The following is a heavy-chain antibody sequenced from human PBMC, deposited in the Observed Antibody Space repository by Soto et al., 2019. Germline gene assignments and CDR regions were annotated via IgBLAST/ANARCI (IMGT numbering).Heavy chain of an antibody. CDR3: ARSQGGSSSLDIYYYYYSGMDV. CDR1: GGTFSSYA. Sequence: QVQLVQSGAEVKKPGSSVKVSCKAPGGTFSSYAIRWVRQAPGQGLEWMGGIIPIFGTAKYAQKFQGRVTMTADEATSRGYMELSSLRSEDPAVYYCARSQGGSSSLDIYYYYYSGMDVWGQGTRVTVSS. CDR2: IIPIFGTA. D-gene: IGHD2-15*01. V-gene: IGHV1-69*01. J-gene: IGHJ6*02.